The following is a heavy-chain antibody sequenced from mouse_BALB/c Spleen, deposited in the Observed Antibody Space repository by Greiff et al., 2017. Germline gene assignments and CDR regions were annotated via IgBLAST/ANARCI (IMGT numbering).Heavy chain of an antibody. CDR3: ASSLYLWFAY. CDR2: ISSGSSTI. V-gene: IGHV5-17*02. CDR1: GFTFSSFG. Sequence: EVKVVESGGGLVQPGGSRKLSCAASGFTFSSFGMHWVRQAPEKGLEWVAYISSGSSTIYYADTVKGRFTISRDNPKNTLFLQMTSLRSEDTAMYYCASSLYLWFAYWGQGTLVTVSA. D-gene: IGHD5-5*01. J-gene: IGHJ3*01.